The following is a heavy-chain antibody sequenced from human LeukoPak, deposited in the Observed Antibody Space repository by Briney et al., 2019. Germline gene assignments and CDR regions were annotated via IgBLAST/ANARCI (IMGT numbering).Heavy chain of an antibody. D-gene: IGHD3-22*01. V-gene: IGHV1-69*05. J-gene: IGHJ4*02. CDR2: IIPIFGTV. Sequence: SVKVSCKASGGTFSSYAISWVRQAPGQGLEWMGRIIPIFGTVNYAQKFQGRVTITTDESTSTAYVELSSLRSEDTAVYYCARGSPAYYYDSSGYYFNSPFDYWGQGTLVTVSS. CDR3: ARGSPAYYYDSSGYYFNSPFDY. CDR1: GGTFSSYA.